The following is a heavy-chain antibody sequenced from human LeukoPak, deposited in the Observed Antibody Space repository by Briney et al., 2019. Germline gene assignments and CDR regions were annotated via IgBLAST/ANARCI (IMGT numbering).Heavy chain of an antibody. CDR2: ITSSSSYI. V-gene: IGHV3-21*01. Sequence: PGGSLRLSCAASGFTFSSYSMNWVRQAPGKGLEWVSSITSSSSYIYYADSVKGRFTISRDNSKNTLYLQVNSLRAEDTAVYYCAKVDRYNWNYGAFDIWGQGTMVTVSS. CDR1: GFTFSSYS. D-gene: IGHD1-7*01. J-gene: IGHJ3*02. CDR3: AKVDRYNWNYGAFDI.